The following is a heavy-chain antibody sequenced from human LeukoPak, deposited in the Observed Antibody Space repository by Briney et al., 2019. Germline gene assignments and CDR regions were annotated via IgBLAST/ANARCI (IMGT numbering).Heavy chain of an antibody. D-gene: IGHD3-10*01. CDR3: ARGGTMVRGARRGSDY. Sequence: GASVKVSCKASGYTFTSYDINWVRQATGQGLEWMGRMNPNSGNTGYAQKFQGRVTMTRNTSISTAYMELSSLRSEDTAVYYCARGGTMVRGARRGSDYWGQGTLVTVSS. CDR2: MNPNSGNT. V-gene: IGHV1-8*01. J-gene: IGHJ4*02. CDR1: GYTFTSYD.